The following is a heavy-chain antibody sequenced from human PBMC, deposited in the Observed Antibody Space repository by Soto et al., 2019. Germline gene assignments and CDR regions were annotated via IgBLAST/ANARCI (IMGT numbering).Heavy chain of an antibody. CDR2: IIPILGTA. CDR1: GGTFSSYT. CDR3: ASADCRGGSRYSFASDS. J-gene: IGHJ4*02. Sequence: QVQLVQSGAEVKKPGSSVKVSCKASGGTFSSYTISWVRQAPGQGLEWMGRIIPILGTANYAQKFQGRVTMTADKTTSTAYIELRCPRSEDTAVYYWASADCRGGSRYSFASDSWGQGTLVTVSS. D-gene: IGHD2-15*01. V-gene: IGHV1-69*08.